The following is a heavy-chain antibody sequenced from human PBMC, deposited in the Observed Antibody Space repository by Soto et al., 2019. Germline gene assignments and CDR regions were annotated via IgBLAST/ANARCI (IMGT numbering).Heavy chain of an antibody. CDR1: GFIVSSSY. CDR2: SYSAGST. V-gene: IGHV3-66*01. Sequence: EVQMVESGGGLVQPGGSLRLSCAASGFIVSSSYMSWIRQAPGNGLERVAVSYSAGSTYYADSVKGRFTIYRDSSKNTLYLQMNSLRVEDTAVYYCARSLTRNNYADCFAHWGQGPLVTVSS. J-gene: IGHJ5*02. D-gene: IGHD4-4*01. CDR3: ARSLTRNNYADCFAH.